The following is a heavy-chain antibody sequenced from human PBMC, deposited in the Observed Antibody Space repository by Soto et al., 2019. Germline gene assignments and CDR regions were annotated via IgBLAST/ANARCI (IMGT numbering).Heavy chain of an antibody. CDR3: AREGGSIGGWFGRKFDS. CDR2: ISSGGTTT. V-gene: IGHV3-23*01. CDR1: GFSFSTHA. J-gene: IGHJ4*02. Sequence: GGSLRLSCTASGFSFSTHAMSWVRQAPGKGLEWVSSISSGGTTTLYAASVEGRFTISRDKSKNTLYLQMNSLRADDTAVYYCAREGGSIGGWFGRKFDSWGQGTQVTV. D-gene: IGHD6-19*01.